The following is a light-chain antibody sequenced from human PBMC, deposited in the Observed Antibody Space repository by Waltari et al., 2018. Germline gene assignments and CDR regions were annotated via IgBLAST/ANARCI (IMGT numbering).Light chain of an antibody. V-gene: IGKV4-1*01. J-gene: IGKJ2*01. CDR2: WAS. CDR3: QQYYSTPLYT. CDR1: QSVLYSSNNKNY. Sequence: DIVMTQSPDSLAVSLGDRATINCQSSQSVLYSSNNKNYLAWYQHKPGQPPKLLIYWASTRESGVPDRFSGSGSGTDFTLTISSLQAEDVAVYYCQQYYSTPLYTFGQGTKLEIK.